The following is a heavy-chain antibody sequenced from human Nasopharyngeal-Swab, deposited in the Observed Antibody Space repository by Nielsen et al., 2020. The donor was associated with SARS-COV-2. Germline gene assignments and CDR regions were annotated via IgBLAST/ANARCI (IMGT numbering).Heavy chain of an antibody. CDR2: VNHSGST. D-gene: IGHD2-21*02. J-gene: IGHJ6*03. CDR1: GGSFSGYY. V-gene: IGHV4-34*01. CDR3: ARAGDLTAYYSYYMDV. Sequence: SETLSLTCAVYGGSFSGYYWSWIRQLPGKGLEWIGEVNHSGSTHYNPSLKSRVTISVDTSNNQFSLKLGSVTAADTALYYCARAGDLTAYYSYYMDVWGNGTTVTVSS.